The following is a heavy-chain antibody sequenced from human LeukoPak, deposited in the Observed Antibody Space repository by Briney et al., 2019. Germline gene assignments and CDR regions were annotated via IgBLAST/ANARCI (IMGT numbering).Heavy chain of an antibody. CDR3: ARVRAVFELLGSMDV. D-gene: IGHD1-7*01. J-gene: IGHJ6*03. V-gene: IGHV3-30*04. CDR1: GFTFSSYA. Sequence: QAGGSLRLSCAASGFTFSSYAMHWVRQAPGKGLEWGAVISYDGSNKYYADSVKGRFTISRDNSKNTLYLQMNSLRAEDTAVYYCARVRAVFELLGSMDVWGKGTTVTVSS. CDR2: ISYDGSNK.